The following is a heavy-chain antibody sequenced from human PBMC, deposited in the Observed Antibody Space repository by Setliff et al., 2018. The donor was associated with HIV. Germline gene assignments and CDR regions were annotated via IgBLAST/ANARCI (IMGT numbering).Heavy chain of an antibody. V-gene: IGHV3-21*04. Sequence: PGGSLRLSCTASGFTFSIYSMNWVRQAPGKGLEWVSSISSSGKYIYYADSVKGRFSISRDNSKNTLYLQMNRLRAEDTAVYYCARDSLLSGSYYYYYYYYMDVWGKGTTVTVSS. CDR1: GFTFSIYS. D-gene: IGHD1-26*01. CDR3: ARDSLLSGSYYYYYYYYMDV. CDR2: ISSSGKYI. J-gene: IGHJ6*03.